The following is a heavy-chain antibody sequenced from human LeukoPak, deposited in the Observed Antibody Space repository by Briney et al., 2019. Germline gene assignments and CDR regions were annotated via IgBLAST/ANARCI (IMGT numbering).Heavy chain of an antibody. CDR3: ARGGYYYDSSGYNGF. V-gene: IGHV3-23*01. J-gene: IGHJ4*02. Sequence: GGSLRLSCAASGFTFSSYAMSWVRQAPGKGLEWVSGISGSGGTTYYADSVKGRFTISRDNSKNTLYLQMNSLRAEDTAVYYCARGGYYYDSSGYNGFWGQGTLVTVSS. CDR2: ISGSGGTT. D-gene: IGHD3-22*01. CDR1: GFTFSSYA.